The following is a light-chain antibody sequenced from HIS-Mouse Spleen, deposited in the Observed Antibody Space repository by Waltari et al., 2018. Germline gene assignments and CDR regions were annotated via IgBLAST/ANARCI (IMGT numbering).Light chain of an antibody. Sequence: DIVMTQSPLSLPVTPGEPASISCRSSQSLLHSNGYNYLDWYLQKPGQSPQLLIYLGSNRASGVPDRFSGSGSGTDFTLKISRVEAEDVGVYYCMQALQTPPTFGQGIKVEIK. CDR1: QSLLHSNGYNY. CDR3: MQALQTPPT. J-gene: IGKJ1*01. CDR2: LGS. V-gene: IGKV2-28*01.